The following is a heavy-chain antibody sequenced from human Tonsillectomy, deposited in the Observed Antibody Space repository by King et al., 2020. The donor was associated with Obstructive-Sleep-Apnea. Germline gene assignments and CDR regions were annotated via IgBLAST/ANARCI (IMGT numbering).Heavy chain of an antibody. V-gene: IGHV4-4*02. CDR1: GGSISSSNW. CDR3: ARAFYDYGASYFDY. Sequence: VQLQESGPGLVKPSGTLSLTCAVSGGSISSSNWCSWVRQTPGKGLEWIGDIYHSGSTNYTTSLNSRVTISVDNSKNQFSLKLSSVSAADTAVYYCARAFYDYGASYFDYWGQGTLVTVSS. D-gene: IGHD4-17*01. J-gene: IGHJ4*02. CDR2: IYHSGST.